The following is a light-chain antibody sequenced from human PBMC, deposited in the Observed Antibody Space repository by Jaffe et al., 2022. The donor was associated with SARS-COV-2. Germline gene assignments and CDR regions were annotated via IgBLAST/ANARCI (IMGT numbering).Light chain of an antibody. CDR2: GAS. CDR3: QQYSYWPRT. CDR1: QSVSSN. Sequence: EIVMTQSPATLSVSPGERATLSCRASQSVSSNLAWYQQQPGQAPRLLMYGASSRAAGVPARFSGSGSGTEFTLTISSLQSEDLAVYYCQQYSYWPRTFGQGTKVEI. J-gene: IGKJ1*01. V-gene: IGKV3-15*01.